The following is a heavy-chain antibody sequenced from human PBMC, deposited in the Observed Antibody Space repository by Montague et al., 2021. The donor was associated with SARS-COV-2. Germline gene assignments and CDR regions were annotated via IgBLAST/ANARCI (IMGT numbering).Heavy chain of an antibody. CDR3: ARGSGWMGNAFDI. CDR1: GGSISSYY. V-gene: IGHV4-59*01. CDR2: IYYSGST. Sequence: SESLSLVCTVSGGSISSYYWSWIRQPPGKGLEWIGYIYYSGSTNYNPSLKRRVTISVDTSKNQFSLKLSSVTAADTAVYYCARGSGWMGNAFDIWGQGTMVTVSS. D-gene: IGHD6-19*01. J-gene: IGHJ3*02.